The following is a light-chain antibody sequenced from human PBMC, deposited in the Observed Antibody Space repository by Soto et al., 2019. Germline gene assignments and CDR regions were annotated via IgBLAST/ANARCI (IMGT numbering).Light chain of an antibody. CDR3: QQYGTSPWT. Sequence: EIVLTQSPGTLSLSPGERATLSCRASQSVGSNYLAWYQQKPGHAPSLLIYTASGRAAGIPDRFSGSGSGTDFTLTISRVEPEDFAVYYCQQYGTSPWTFGQGTKVEIK. J-gene: IGKJ1*01. V-gene: IGKV3-20*01. CDR1: QSVGSNY. CDR2: TAS.